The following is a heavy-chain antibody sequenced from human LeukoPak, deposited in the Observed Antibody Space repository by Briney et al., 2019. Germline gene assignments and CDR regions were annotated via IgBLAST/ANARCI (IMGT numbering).Heavy chain of an antibody. CDR3: ARGGKQWLVQTYYFDY. Sequence: SETLSLTCTVSGDSISSHYWSWIRQPPGKGLEWIGYIYYDGSTNYNPPLKSRLTISVDTSKNQFSLKLSSVTAADTAVYYCARGGKQWLVQTYYFDYWGQGTLVTVSS. V-gene: IGHV4-59*11. CDR2: IYYDGST. D-gene: IGHD6-19*01. CDR1: GDSISSHY. J-gene: IGHJ4*02.